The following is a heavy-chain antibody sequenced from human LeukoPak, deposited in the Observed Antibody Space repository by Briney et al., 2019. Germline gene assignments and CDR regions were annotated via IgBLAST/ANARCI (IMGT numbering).Heavy chain of an antibody. CDR1: GGSISNGLYY. CDR3: ARRGSGNGGTYAGMDV. Sequence: SETLTLTCTVSGGSISNGLYYWDWIRQPPGKGLEWIGSVLFTGSAWVNPPLNSRVTMSVDTTKNQFSLKLRSVSAGDTAVYYCARRGSGNGGTYAGMDVWGQGTTGTVSS. V-gene: IGHV4-39*01. J-gene: IGHJ6*02. D-gene: IGHD4/OR15-4a*01. CDR2: VLFTGSA.